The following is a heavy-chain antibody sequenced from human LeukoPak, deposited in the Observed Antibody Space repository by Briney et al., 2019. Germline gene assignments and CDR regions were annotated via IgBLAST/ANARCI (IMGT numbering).Heavy chain of an antibody. CDR1: GYTFTSYY. CDR2: INPSGGST. CDR3: ARACYCSSTSCYLGISCAFDI. V-gene: IGHV1-46*01. Sequence: ASVKVSCKASGYTFTSYYMHWVRQAPGQGLEWMGIINPSGGSTSYAQKFQGRVTMTRDTSTSTVYMELSSLRSEDTAVYYCARACYCSSTSCYLGISCAFDIWGQGTMVTVSS. J-gene: IGHJ3*02. D-gene: IGHD2-2*01.